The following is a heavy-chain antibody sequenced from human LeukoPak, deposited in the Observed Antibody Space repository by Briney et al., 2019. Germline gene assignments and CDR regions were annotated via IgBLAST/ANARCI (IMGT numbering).Heavy chain of an antibody. D-gene: IGHD3-10*01. Sequence: GASVKVSCKASGYTFTSYGISWMRQAPGQGLEWMGWISAYNGNTNYAQKLQGRVTMTTDTSTSTAYMELRSLRSDDTAVYYCARGTQSNYYGSGRHFDYWGQGTLVTVSS. J-gene: IGHJ4*02. V-gene: IGHV1-18*01. CDR1: GYTFTSYG. CDR2: ISAYNGNT. CDR3: ARGTQSNYYGSGRHFDY.